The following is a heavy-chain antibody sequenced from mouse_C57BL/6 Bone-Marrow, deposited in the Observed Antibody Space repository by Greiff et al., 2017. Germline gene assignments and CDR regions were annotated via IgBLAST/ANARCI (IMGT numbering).Heavy chain of an antibody. Sequence: DVKLVESGPVLVKPGASVKMSCKASGYTFTDYYMNWVKQSHGKSLEWIGVINPYNGGTSYNQKFKGKATLTVDKSSSTAYMERNSLTSEDSAVYYCARALIYYGRSDYWGQGTTLTVSS. D-gene: IGHD1-1*01. CDR3: ARALIYYGRSDY. J-gene: IGHJ2*01. V-gene: IGHV1-19*01. CDR1: GYTFTDYY. CDR2: INPYNGGT.